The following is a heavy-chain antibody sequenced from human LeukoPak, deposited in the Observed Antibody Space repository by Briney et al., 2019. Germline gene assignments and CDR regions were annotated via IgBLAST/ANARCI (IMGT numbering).Heavy chain of an antibody. D-gene: IGHD5-12*01. J-gene: IGHJ4*02. Sequence: GASVKVSCKTSGYSFSTYGIHRLRQAPGQGLGWVGLVSLNNGNTHYAQRVQRRVSMTADTPTGTASMELRSLRSDDTAVYYCARSPGRYSGYNWYFDYWGQGTLVTVSS. V-gene: IGHV1-18*04. CDR1: GYSFSTYG. CDR2: VSLNNGNT. CDR3: ARSPGRYSGYNWYFDY.